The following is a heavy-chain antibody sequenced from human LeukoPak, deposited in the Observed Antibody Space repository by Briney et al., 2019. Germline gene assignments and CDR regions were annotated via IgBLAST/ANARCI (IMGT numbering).Heavy chain of an antibody. CDR3: ARWGANMVRGVIFSYYGMDV. D-gene: IGHD3-10*01. V-gene: IGHV1-69*06. CDR2: IIPIFGTA. Sequence: GASVTVSFKASGGTFSSYAISWVRQAPGQGLEWMGGIIPIFGTANYAQKFQGRVTITADKSTSTAYMELSSLRSEDTAVYYCARWGANMVRGVIFSYYGMDVWGKGTTVTVSS. CDR1: GGTFSSYA. J-gene: IGHJ6*04.